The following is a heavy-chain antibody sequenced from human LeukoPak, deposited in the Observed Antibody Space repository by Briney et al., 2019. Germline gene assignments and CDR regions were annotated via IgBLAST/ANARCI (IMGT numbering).Heavy chain of an antibody. CDR2: ISGRSTTV. CDR3: VRVKGSRFDY. CDR1: GFAFSRNS. Sequence: GGSLRLSCAASGFAFSRNSMNWVRQAPGRGLEWVSFISGRSTTVTYADSVKGRFTMSRDNVENSLFLQMNSPRAEDTAVYYCVRVKGSRFDYWGQGTLVTVSS. V-gene: IGHV3-48*01. J-gene: IGHJ4*02. D-gene: IGHD2-15*01.